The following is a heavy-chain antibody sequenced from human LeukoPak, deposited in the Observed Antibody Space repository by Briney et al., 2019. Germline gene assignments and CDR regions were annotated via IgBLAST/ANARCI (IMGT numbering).Heavy chain of an antibody. V-gene: IGHV3-30*02. CDR1: GFTFTNYG. J-gene: IGHJ4*02. D-gene: IGHD3-10*01. Sequence: PGGSLRLSCAASGFTFTNYGMHRVRQAPGKGLEWVAFIRFDGNNEYYADSVKGRFTISRDNSKNTLYLQMNSLRAEDTAVYYCAKIPPQGYGSGSYYKGDDYWGQGTLVTVSS. CDR3: AKIPPQGYGSGSYYKGDDY. CDR2: IRFDGNNE.